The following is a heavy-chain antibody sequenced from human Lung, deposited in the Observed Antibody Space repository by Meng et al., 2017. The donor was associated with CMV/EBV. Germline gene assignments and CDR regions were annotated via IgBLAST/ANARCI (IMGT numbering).Heavy chain of an antibody. CDR2: IYYSGST. D-gene: IGHD1-1*01. V-gene: IGHV4-59*01. Sequence: SETLSLTCTDSGGTISSYYWSWIRQPPGKGLEWIGYIYYSGSTNYNPSLKSRVTISVDTSKNQFSLKLSSVTAADTAVYYCASYRSGTPGRFDPWGQGTLVTVSS. CDR1: GGTISSYY. J-gene: IGHJ5*02. CDR3: ASYRSGTPGRFDP.